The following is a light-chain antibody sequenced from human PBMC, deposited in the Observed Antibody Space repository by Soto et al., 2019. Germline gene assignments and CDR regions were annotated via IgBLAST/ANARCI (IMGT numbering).Light chain of an antibody. CDR1: QSVSSN. CDR2: GAS. J-gene: IGKJ1*01. Sequence: EIVMTQSPATLSVSPGERATLSCRASQSVSSNLAWYQQKPGQAPRLLIYGASTRATGIPARFSGSGSGTEFTLTISSLQSEECAVYYCHQYNNWPPWTFGQGNKVEIK. CDR3: HQYNNWPPWT. V-gene: IGKV3-15*01.